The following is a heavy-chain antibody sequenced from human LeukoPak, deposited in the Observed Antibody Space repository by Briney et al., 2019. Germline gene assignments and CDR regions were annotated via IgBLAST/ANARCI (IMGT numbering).Heavy chain of an antibody. D-gene: IGHD3-10*01. CDR2: RYYSGST. CDR1: GGSISSYY. J-gene: IGHJ4*02. CDR3: ARGRITMVRGVLYYFDY. Sequence: PSETLSLTCTVSGGSISSYYWSWIRQPPGKGLEWIGYRYYSGSTNYNPTLISRVTISVDTSKNQFSLNLTSVTAADTAVYYCARGRITMVRGVLYYFDYWGQGTLVTVSS. V-gene: IGHV4-59*12.